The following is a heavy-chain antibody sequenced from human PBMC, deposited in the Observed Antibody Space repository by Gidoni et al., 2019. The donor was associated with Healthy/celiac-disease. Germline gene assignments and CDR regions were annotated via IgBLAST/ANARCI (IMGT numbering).Heavy chain of an antibody. CDR3: ARDTRTMTTSRYYYYGMDV. J-gene: IGHJ6*02. V-gene: IGHV3-33*01. CDR1: GFTFSSYG. D-gene: IGHD4-17*01. Sequence: QVQLVESGGGVVQPGRSLRLSWAASGFTFSSYGMHWVRQAPGKGLEWVAVIWYDGSNKYYADSVKGRFTISRDNSKNTLYLQMNSLRAEDTAVYYCARDTRTMTTSRYYYYGMDVWGQGTTVTVSS. CDR2: IWYDGSNK.